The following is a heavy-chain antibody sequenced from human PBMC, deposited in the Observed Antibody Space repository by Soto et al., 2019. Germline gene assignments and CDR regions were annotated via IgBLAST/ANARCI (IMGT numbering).Heavy chain of an antibody. V-gene: IGHV3-7*01. CDR3: ARVYFKYDY. D-gene: IGHD3-10*01. CDR1: GFTFYTYG. J-gene: IGHJ4*02. Sequence: PGGSLRLSCEASGFTFYTYGRNWVRQATGKGLEWVANIKEDGSEKYYVDSVKGRFTISRDNAKNSLYLQMNSLRAEDTAVYYCARVYFKYDYWGQGTPVTVS. CDR2: IKEDGSEK.